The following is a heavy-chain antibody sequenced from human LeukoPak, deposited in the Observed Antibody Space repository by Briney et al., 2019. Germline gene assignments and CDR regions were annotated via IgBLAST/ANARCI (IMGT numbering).Heavy chain of an antibody. V-gene: IGHV1-18*01. CDR2: ISAYNGNT. J-gene: IGHJ4*02. Sequence: VASGKVSCKASGYTFTNYGIIWVRQAPGQGLQWMGWISAYNGNTNYAQKLQGRVTMTTDTSTTTAYMELRSLRSDDSAVYYCATTSSGYETYFDYWGQGTLVTVSS. CDR3: ATTSSGYETYFDY. CDR1: GYTFTNYG. D-gene: IGHD5-12*01.